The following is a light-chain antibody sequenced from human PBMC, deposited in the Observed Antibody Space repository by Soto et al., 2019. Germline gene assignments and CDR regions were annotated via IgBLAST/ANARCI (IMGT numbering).Light chain of an antibody. Sequence: EIVMTQSPVTLSLSPGERATLSCRAGESVSSNLAWYQQKPGQAPRLLIYGASTRATGVPARFTGSGSGTEFTLTISRLEPEDFAVYYCQQYSPPITFGQGTKVDIK. CDR1: ESVSSN. J-gene: IGKJ1*01. CDR3: QQYSPPIT. CDR2: GAS. V-gene: IGKV3-15*01.